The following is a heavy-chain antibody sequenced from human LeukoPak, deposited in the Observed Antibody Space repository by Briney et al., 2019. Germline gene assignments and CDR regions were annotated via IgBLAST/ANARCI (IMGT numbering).Heavy chain of an antibody. CDR3: ARENGGLPFDY. CDR2: INPNSCGT. V-gene: IGHV1-2*02. D-gene: IGHD4-23*01. CDR1: GYTFTGYY. Sequence: ASVKVSCKASGYTFTGYYMHWVRQAPGQGRDWMGCINPNSCGTHYAQKFQGRVTMTRDTSISTAYMELSRLRSDDTAVYYCARENGGLPFDYWGQGTLVSVSS. J-gene: IGHJ4*02.